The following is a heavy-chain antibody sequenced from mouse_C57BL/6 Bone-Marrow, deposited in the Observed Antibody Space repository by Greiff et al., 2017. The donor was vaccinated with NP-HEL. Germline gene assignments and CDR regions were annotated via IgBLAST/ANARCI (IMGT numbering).Heavy chain of an antibody. CDR1: GYTFTSYW. D-gene: IGHD1-1*01. Sequence: VQLQQPGAELVKPGASVKLSCKASGYTFTSYWMHWVKQRPGQGLEWIGMIHPNSGSTNYNEKFKSKATLTVDKSSSTAYMQLSSLTSEDSAVYYCARGRVTTVVAKGYFDYWGQGTTLTVSS. CDR2: IHPNSGST. J-gene: IGHJ2*01. V-gene: IGHV1-64*01. CDR3: ARGRVTTVVAKGYFDY.